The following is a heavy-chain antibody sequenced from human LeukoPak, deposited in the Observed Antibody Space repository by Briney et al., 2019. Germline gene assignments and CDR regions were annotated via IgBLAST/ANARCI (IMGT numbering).Heavy chain of an antibody. V-gene: IGHV3-30*18. CDR3: AKTPPSGSYRVYYFDY. J-gene: IGHJ4*02. D-gene: IGHD1-26*01. CDR1: GFTFSSYD. Sequence: GGSLRLSCAASGFTFSSYDIHWVRQAPGKWLEWVAVMSYDGSSEYYTDSVKGRFTMSRDNSKNTLYLQMNSLRPEDTAVYYCAKTPPSGSYRVYYFDYWGQGTLVTVSS. CDR2: MSYDGSSE.